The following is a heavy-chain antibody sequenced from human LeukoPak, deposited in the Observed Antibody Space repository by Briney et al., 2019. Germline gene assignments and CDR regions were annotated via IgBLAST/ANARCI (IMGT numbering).Heavy chain of an antibody. CDR3: ARPPVGSTYYFDY. V-gene: IGHV1-2*06. D-gene: IGHD3-16*01. Sequence: ASVKVSCKASGYTFTGYYMHWVRQAPGQGLEWMGRINPNSGGTNYAQKFQGRVTMTRDTSISTAYMELNRLRSDDTAVYYCARPPVGSTYYFDYWGQGTLVTVSS. CDR2: INPNSGGT. J-gene: IGHJ4*02. CDR1: GYTFTGYY.